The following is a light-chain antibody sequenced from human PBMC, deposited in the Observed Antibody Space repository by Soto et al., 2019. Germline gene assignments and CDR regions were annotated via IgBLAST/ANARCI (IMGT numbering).Light chain of an antibody. CDR3: ATWDGGLTPQGV. J-gene: IGLJ1*01. Sequence: QSVLSQPPSVSAAAGQRVTISCSGSTSNIGKYYVSWYQQVPGTAPRLLIYDNNQRPSGIPDRFSGSKSGTSATLAITGLQTGDEADYYCATWDGGLTPQGVFGTGTKVTVL. CDR1: TSNIGKYY. V-gene: IGLV1-51*01. CDR2: DNN.